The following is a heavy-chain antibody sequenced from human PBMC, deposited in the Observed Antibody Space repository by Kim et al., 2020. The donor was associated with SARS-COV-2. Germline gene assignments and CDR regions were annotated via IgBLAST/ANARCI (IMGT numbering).Heavy chain of an antibody. J-gene: IGHJ5*02. Sequence: SETLSLTCAVYGGSFSGYYWSWIRQPPGKGLEWIGEINHSGSTNYNPSLKSRVTISVDTSKNQFSLKLSSVTPSDTAVYYCAGGVPRYYYGSGSYYNRFDPWGQGTLVTVSS. V-gene: IGHV4-34*01. CDR1: GGSFSGYY. CDR3: AGGVPRYYYGSGSYYNRFDP. CDR2: INHSGST. D-gene: IGHD3-10*01.